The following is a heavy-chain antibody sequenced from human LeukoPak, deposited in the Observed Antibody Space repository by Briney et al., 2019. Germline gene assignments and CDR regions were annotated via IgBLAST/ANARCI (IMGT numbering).Heavy chain of an antibody. D-gene: IGHD3-22*01. V-gene: IGHV3-23*01. Sequence: GGSLRLSCAASGFTFNSYAMSWVRQAPGKGLEWVSAISDGGGSTYYADSVKGRFTLSRDNSKNTLYLQMNSLRAEDTAIFYCAKRSSYSGTSAYYSDFWGQGTLVTVSS. CDR1: GFTFNSYA. CDR2: ISDGGGST. J-gene: IGHJ5*01. CDR3: AKRSSYSGTSAYYSDF.